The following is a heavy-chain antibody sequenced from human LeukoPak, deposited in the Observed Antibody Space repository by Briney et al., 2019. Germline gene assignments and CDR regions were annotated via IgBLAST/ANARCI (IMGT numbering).Heavy chain of an antibody. CDR2: ISYAGSDK. V-gene: IGHV3-30*18. CDR3: AKSSSGGWSLLGDAFDI. J-gene: IGHJ3*02. D-gene: IGHD6-19*01. Sequence: GRSLRLSCAASGFTFSSHGIHWVRQAPGKGLEWVAVISYAGSDKYYADSGKGRFTISRDNSKNTLNLQMDSLRAEDTAVYYCAKSSSGGWSLLGDAFDIWGQGTMVTVSS. CDR1: GFTFSSHG.